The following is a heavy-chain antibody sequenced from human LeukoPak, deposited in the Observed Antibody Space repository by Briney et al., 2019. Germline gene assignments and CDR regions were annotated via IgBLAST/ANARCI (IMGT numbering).Heavy chain of an antibody. CDR2: ISSSSSYI. CDR3: ARDGSGWYGAAFDI. V-gene: IGHV3-21*01. Sequence: GGSLRLSCAASGFTFSSYSMNRVRQAPGKGLEWVSSISSSSSYIYYADSVKGRFTISRDNAKNSLYLQMNSLRAEDTAVYYCARDGSGWYGAAFDIWGQGTMVTVSS. CDR1: GFTFSSYS. J-gene: IGHJ3*02. D-gene: IGHD6-19*01.